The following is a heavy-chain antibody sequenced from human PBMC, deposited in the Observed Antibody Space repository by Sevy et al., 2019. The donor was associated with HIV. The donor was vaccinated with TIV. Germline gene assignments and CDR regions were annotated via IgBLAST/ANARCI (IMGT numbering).Heavy chain of an antibody. CDR3: ARNGFSSGALFWYFDL. CDR1: GFTVSSNY. CDR2: IYSGGST. Sequence: GGSLRLSCAGSGFTVSSNYMSWVRQAPGKGLEWVSIIYSGGSTHYADSMQGRFVISRDDSKNTLYHQMNSLRAEDTAVYYCARNGFSSGALFWYFDLWGRGTLVTVSS. D-gene: IGHD2-8*02. V-gene: IGHV3-53*01. J-gene: IGHJ2*01.